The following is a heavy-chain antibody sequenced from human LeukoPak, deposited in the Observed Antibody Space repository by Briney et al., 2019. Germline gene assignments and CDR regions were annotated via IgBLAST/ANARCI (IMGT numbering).Heavy chain of an antibody. CDR1: GFTFGDYA. J-gene: IGHJ4*02. D-gene: IGHD3-3*01. CDR3: TRDLSSDFWSGYYFDGY. V-gene: IGHV3-49*04. Sequence: GGSLRLSCTASGFTFGDYAMSWVRQAPGKGLEWVGFIRSKAYGGTTEYAASVKGRFTISRDDSKSIAYLQMNSLKTEDTAVYYCTRDLSSDFWSGYYFDGYWGQGTLVTVSS. CDR2: IRSKAYGGTT.